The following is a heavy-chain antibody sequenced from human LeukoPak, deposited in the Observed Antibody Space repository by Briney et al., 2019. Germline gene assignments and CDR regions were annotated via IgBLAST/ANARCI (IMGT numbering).Heavy chain of an antibody. V-gene: IGHV1-2*02. CDR1: GFTFFTDSY. Sequence: ASVRVSFKASGFTFFTDSYVHWVRQAPGQGLEWMGWINPYSGETHYSQKFQDRVTMTRDTSISALYMELRWLTSDDTATYYCARVIPAPTVWGQGTTVTVSS. J-gene: IGHJ6*02. D-gene: IGHD2-2*02. CDR3: ARVIPAPTV. CDR2: INPYSGET.